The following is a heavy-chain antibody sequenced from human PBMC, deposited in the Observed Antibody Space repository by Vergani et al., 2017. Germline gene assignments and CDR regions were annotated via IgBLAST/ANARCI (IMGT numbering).Heavy chain of an antibody. CDR2: ISYDGSNK. J-gene: IGHJ6*04. CDR3: AKDVDGSGWMDG. Sequence: QVQLVESGGGVVQPGRSLRLSCAASGFTFSSYAMHWVRQAPGKGLEWVAVISYDGSNKYYADSVKGRFTISRDNSKNTLYLQMNRLRAEDTALYYCAKDVDGSGWMDGWGKGTTVTVSS. CDR1: GFTFSSYA. D-gene: IGHD6-19*01. V-gene: IGHV3-30-3*01.